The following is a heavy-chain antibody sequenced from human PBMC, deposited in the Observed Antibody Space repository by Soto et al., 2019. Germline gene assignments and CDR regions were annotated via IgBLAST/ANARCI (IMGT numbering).Heavy chain of an antibody. Sequence: KTSETLSLTCAVSGGSISSSNWWSWVRQPPGKGLEWIGEIYHSGSTNYNPSLKSRVTISVDKSKNQFSLKLSSVTAADTAVYYCAAVYSYANYFDYWGQGTLVTVSS. CDR3: AAVYSYANYFDY. D-gene: IGHD5-18*01. J-gene: IGHJ4*02. CDR1: GGSISSSNW. CDR2: IYHSGST. V-gene: IGHV4-4*02.